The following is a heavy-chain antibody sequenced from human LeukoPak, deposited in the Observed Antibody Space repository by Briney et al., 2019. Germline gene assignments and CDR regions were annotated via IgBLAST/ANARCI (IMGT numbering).Heavy chain of an antibody. J-gene: IGHJ4*02. Sequence: ASVKVSCKASGGTFSSYAISWVRQAPGQGLEWMGGIIPIFGTANYAQKFQGRVTITADESTSTAYMELSSLRSEDTVVYYCARDKRVTGYYSLDYWGQGTLVTVSS. D-gene: IGHD3-9*01. CDR2: IIPIFGTA. V-gene: IGHV1-69*13. CDR3: ARDKRVTGYYSLDY. CDR1: GGTFSSYA.